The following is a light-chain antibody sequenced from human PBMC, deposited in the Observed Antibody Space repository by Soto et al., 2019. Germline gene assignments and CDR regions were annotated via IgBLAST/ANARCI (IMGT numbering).Light chain of an antibody. J-gene: IGLJ1*01. Sequence: QSALTQPASVSGSPGQSITISCTGTSSDVGGYNYVSWYQQHPGKAPKVMIYDVSNRPSGVSNRFSGSKSGNTASLTISGLQAEDEADYYCSSYTSSSTPLDVFGTGTKLTVL. CDR3: SSYTSSSTPLDV. CDR1: SSDVGGYNY. CDR2: DVS. V-gene: IGLV2-14*01.